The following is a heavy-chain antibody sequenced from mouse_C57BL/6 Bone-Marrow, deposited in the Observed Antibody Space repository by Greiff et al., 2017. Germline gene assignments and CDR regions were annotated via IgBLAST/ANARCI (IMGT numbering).Heavy chain of an antibody. V-gene: IGHV5-4*01. CDR2: ISDGGSYT. D-gene: IGHD1-1*01. Sequence: EVKVVESGGGLVKPGGSLKLSCAASGFTFSSYAMSWVRQTPEKRLEWVATISDGGSYTYYPDNVKGRFTISRDNAKNNLYLQMSHLKSEDTAMYYCAREITTVAYWGQGTTLTVSS. CDR3: AREITTVAY. J-gene: IGHJ2*01. CDR1: GFTFSSYA.